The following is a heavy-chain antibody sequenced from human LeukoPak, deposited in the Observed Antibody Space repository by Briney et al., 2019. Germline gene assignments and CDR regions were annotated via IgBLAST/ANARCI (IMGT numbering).Heavy chain of an antibody. CDR3: ARHSSSWYHFDY. Sequence: SETLSLTCTVSGGSISSSSYYWGWIRQPPGKGLEWIGSIYYSGSTYYNPSLKSRVTISVDTSKNQFSLKLSSVTAADTAVYYCARHSSSWYHFDYWGQGTLVTVSS. V-gene: IGHV4-39*01. CDR1: GGSISSSSYY. D-gene: IGHD6-13*01. CDR2: IYYSGST. J-gene: IGHJ4*02.